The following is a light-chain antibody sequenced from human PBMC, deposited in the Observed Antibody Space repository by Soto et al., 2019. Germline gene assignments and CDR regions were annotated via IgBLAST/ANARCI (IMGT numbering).Light chain of an antibody. Sequence: DIQMTQSPSTLSASVGDRVTITCRASQSISSWLAWYQQKPGKAPKLLIYKASSLESGVTSRFSGSGSGTEFTLTISSLQPDDFATYYCQQYNSYSPTWTFGQGTKVDIK. J-gene: IGKJ1*01. CDR1: QSISSW. CDR3: QQYNSYSPTWT. CDR2: KAS. V-gene: IGKV1-5*03.